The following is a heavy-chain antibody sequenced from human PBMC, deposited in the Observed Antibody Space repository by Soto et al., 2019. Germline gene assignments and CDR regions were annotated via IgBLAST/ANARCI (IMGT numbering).Heavy chain of an antibody. CDR3: ARVGWGGDS. Sequence: QVQLQESGPGLVKPSETLSLTCSVSGGSVSSGSYHWSWIRQPPGTGLEWIGFNPYTGSPDYNPSLKSSVVISIDRSKNQCSLKLSSVTAADTAVYFCARVGWGGDSWGQGTLVTVSS. CDR1: GGSVSSGSYH. J-gene: IGHJ4*02. CDR2: NPYTGSP. D-gene: IGHD6-19*01. V-gene: IGHV4-61*01.